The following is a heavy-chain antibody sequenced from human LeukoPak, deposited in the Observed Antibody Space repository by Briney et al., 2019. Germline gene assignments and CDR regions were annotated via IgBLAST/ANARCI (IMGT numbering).Heavy chain of an antibody. CDR1: GGSISSYY. CDR3: ARLGLITFGVRLPDY. V-gene: IGHV4-59*01. Sequence: PSETLSLTCTVSGGSISSYYWSWIRQPPGKGLEWIGYIYYSGSTNYNPSLKSRVTISVDTSKNQFSLKLSSVTAADTAVYYCARLGLITFGVRLPDYWGQGTLVTVSS. D-gene: IGHD3-16*01. J-gene: IGHJ4*02. CDR2: IYYSGST.